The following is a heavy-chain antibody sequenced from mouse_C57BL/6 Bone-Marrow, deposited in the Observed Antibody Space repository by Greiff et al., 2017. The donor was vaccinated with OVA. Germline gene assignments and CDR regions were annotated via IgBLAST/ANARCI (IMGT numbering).Heavy chain of an antibody. Sequence: EVKLMESGPGLVKPSQSLSLTCSVTGYSITSGYYWNWIRQFPGNKLEWMGYISYDGSNNYNPSLKNRISITRDTSKNQFFLKLNSVTTEDTATYYCARVEDYGSRSFAYWGQGTLVTVSA. CDR2: ISYDGSN. D-gene: IGHD1-1*01. CDR3: ARVEDYGSRSFAY. CDR1: GYSITSGYY. J-gene: IGHJ3*01. V-gene: IGHV3-6*01.